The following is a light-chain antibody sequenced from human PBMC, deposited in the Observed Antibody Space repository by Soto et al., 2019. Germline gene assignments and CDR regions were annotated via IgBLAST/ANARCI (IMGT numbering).Light chain of an antibody. Sequence: EIVLTQSPGTLSLSPGEIATLSFRASQSVSSSSLAWYQQKPGQAPRLLIYNAFNRATGIPDRFSGSGSGTDFTLTISRLEPEDFATYYCQQSYSTPPTFGGGTKVDIK. V-gene: IGKV3-20*01. CDR1: QSVSSSS. J-gene: IGKJ4*01. CDR2: NAF. CDR3: QQSYSTPPT.